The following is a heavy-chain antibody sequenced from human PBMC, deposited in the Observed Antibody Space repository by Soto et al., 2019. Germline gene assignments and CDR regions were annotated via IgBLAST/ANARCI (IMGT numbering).Heavy chain of an antibody. V-gene: IGHV1-8*01. CDR2: MNPNSGNT. CDR3: ARDSTGNTGYYYGMDV. J-gene: IGHJ6*02. CDR1: GYKFTRDE. D-gene: IGHD1-1*01. Sequence: ASVKVSCKASGYKFTRDEIKGVRQATGQGVEWMGGMNPNSGNTGYAQKFQGRVTMTRNTSISTAYMELSSLRSEDTAVYYCARDSTGNTGYYYGMDVWGQGTTVTVSS.